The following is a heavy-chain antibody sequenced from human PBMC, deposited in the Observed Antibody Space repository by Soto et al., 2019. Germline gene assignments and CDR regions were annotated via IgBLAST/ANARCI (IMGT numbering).Heavy chain of an antibody. Sequence: PRESLKISCKGSGYSFTSYWIGWVRQMPGKGLEWMGIIYPGDSETRYSPSFQGQVTISRDNAKNSLYLQMNSLRAEDTAVYFCARDTNYYASGSGVDFWGQGTLVTVSS. CDR1: GYSFTSYW. V-gene: IGHV5-51*01. CDR2: IYPGDSET. D-gene: IGHD3-10*01. J-gene: IGHJ4*02. CDR3: ARDTNYYASGSGVDF.